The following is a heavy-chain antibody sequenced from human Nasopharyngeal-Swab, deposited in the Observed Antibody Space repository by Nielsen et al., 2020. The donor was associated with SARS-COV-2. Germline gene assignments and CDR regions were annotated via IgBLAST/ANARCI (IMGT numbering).Heavy chain of an antibody. Sequence: GGSLRLSCAASGFTFSSYGMHWVRQAPGKGLEWVAVIWYDGSNKYYADSVKGRFTISRDNAKNSLYLQMNSLRAEDTAVYYCARDPLMGYYDSSGYYGRDAFDIWGQGTMVTVSS. CDR1: GFTFSSYG. J-gene: IGHJ3*02. CDR2: IWYDGSNK. V-gene: IGHV3-33*01. D-gene: IGHD3-22*01. CDR3: ARDPLMGYYDSSGYYGRDAFDI.